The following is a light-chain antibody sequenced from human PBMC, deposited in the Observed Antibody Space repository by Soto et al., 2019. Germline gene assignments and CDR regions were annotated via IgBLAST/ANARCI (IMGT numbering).Light chain of an antibody. CDR1: QGISSY. J-gene: IGKJ5*01. V-gene: IGKV1-8*01. CDR3: QQYYSYPPIT. CDR2: AAS. Sequence: AIRMTQSPSSFSASTGDRVTITRRASQGISSYLAWYQQKPGKAPKLLIYAASTLQSGVPSRFSGSGSGTDFTLTISCLQSEDFATYYCQQYYSYPPITFGQGTRLEI.